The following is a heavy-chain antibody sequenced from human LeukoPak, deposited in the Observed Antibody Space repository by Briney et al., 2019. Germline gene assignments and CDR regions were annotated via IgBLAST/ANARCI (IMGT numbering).Heavy chain of an antibody. CDR2: INPNSGDT. CDR1: GYTFTGYY. D-gene: IGHD3-3*01. V-gene: IGHV1-2*02. Sequence: ASVKVSCKASGYTFTGYYMHWVRQAPGQGLEWMGWINPNSGDTHYAQKFQGRVTMTRDTSITTAYMDLSRLRSGDTAVYYCARVRSNYDFWSGYSHAFDIWGQGTMVTVSS. CDR3: ARVRSNYDFWSGYSHAFDI. J-gene: IGHJ3*02.